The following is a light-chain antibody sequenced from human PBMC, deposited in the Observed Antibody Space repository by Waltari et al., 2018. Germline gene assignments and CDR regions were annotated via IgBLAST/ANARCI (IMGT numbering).Light chain of an antibody. V-gene: IGLV3-1*01. Sequence: YDLTQPPSVSVSPGQTASLACPGDKLGVKNLSWYQKKSGQSPVVVMYQDNERPSGIPERFSGSNSGNTAFLTITGTQALVEADYYCQAWDSGTAVFGGGTKLTVL. CDR1: KLGVKN. J-gene: IGLJ2*01. CDR3: QAWDSGTAV. CDR2: QDN.